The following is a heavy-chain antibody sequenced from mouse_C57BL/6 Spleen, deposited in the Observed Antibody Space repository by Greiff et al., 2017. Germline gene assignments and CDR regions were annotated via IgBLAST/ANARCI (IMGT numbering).Heavy chain of an antibody. CDR3: ARREDYAMDY. V-gene: IGHV5-17*01. Sequence: EVHLVESGGGLVKPGGSLKLSCAASGFTFSDYGMHWVRQAPEKGLEWVAYISSGSSTIYYADTVNGRFTISRDNAKNTLFRQMTSLRSEDTAMYYCARREDYAMDYWGQGTSVTVSS. CDR1: GFTFSDYG. J-gene: IGHJ4*01. CDR2: ISSGSSTI.